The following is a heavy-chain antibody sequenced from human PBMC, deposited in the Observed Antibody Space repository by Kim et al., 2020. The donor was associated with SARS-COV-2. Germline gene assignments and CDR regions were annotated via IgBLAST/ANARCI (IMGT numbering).Heavy chain of an antibody. V-gene: IGHV4-34*01. CDR2: INHSGST. J-gene: IGHJ4*02. CDR3: ARGGLRDYDSSGYYGY. CDR1: GGSFSGYY. Sequence: SRTLSLTCAVYGGSFSGYYWSWIRQPPGKGLEWIGEINHSGSTNYNPSLKSRVTISVDTSKNQFSLKLSSVTAADTAVYYCARGGLRDYDSSGYYGYWGQGTLVTVSS. D-gene: IGHD3-22*01.